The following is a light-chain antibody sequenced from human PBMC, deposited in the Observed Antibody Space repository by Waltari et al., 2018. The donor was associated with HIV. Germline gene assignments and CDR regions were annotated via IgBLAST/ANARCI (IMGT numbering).Light chain of an antibody. Sequence: IVMRRSPAALSVLLGGIVTLSYSASHGVKVDLAWYQKKPCQVPRPLIYAESIRATGIPARFTGSGSGTEFTLIISSLQSEDFAVSFWQNDYTGPSFGRGTKLEIE. J-gene: IGKJ2*03. CDR2: AES. V-gene: IGKV3-15*01. CDR1: HGVKVD. CDR3: QNDYTGPS.